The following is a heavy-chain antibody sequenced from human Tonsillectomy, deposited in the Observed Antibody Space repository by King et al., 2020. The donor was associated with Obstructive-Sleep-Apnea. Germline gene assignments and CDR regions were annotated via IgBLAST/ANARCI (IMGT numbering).Heavy chain of an antibody. CDR1: GFTFSSYN. J-gene: IGHJ4*02. CDR2: ISSSSRYI. CDR3: ARVDYTNYEESGY. Sequence: EVQLVESGGGQVKPGGSLRLSCAASGFTFSSYNMNWVRQAPGKGLEWVSSISSSSRYIYYADSVKGRFTISRDHAKNSLYLQMNSLRAEDTAVYYCARVDYTNYEESGYWGQGTLVTVSS. D-gene: IGHD4-11*01. V-gene: IGHV3-21*01.